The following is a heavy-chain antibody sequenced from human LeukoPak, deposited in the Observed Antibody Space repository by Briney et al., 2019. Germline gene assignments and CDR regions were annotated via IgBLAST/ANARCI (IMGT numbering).Heavy chain of an antibody. D-gene: IGHD6-13*01. CDR2: IYYSGST. CDR3: ARVSGDSSSWYPNGASSGVDYYYYYMDV. Sequence: SETLSLTCTVSGGSISSSSYYWGWIRQPPGKGLEWIGSIYYSGSTYYNPSLKSRVTISVDTSKNQFSLKLSSVTAADTAVYYCARVSGDSSSWYPNGASSGVDYYYYYMDVWGKGTTVTVSS. CDR1: GGSISSSSYY. V-gene: IGHV4-39*07. J-gene: IGHJ6*03.